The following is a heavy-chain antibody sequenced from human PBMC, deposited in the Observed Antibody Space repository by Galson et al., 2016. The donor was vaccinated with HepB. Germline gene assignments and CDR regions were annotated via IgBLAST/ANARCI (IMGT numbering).Heavy chain of an antibody. Sequence: SLRLSCAASGFSFRKYGMHWVRQAPGKGLEWVAAISYDGNEKHYADFVKGRFTIFRDNAKNTLYLQMSSLRPEDTAVYSVAPTHCSGSSCYHFFDFWGQGTLVTVSS. CDR2: ISYDGNEK. J-gene: IGHJ4*02. CDR3: APTHCSGSSCYHFFDF. V-gene: IGHV3-30*03. CDR1: GFSFRKYG. D-gene: IGHD2-15*01.